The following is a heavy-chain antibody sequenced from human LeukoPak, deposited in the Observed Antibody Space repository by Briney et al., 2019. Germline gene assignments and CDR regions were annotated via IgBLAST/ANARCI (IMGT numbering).Heavy chain of an antibody. J-gene: IGHJ4*02. CDR3: ARDLVDGVLRFLEWLPDY. D-gene: IGHD3-3*01. Sequence: PGGSLRLSCAASGFTFSSYAMHWVRQAPGKGLEWVAVISYDGSNKYYADSVKGRFTISRDNSKNTLYLQMNSLRAEDTAVYYCARDLVDGVLRFLEWLPDYWGQGTLVTVSS. CDR2: ISYDGSNK. CDR1: GFTFSSYA. V-gene: IGHV3-30*01.